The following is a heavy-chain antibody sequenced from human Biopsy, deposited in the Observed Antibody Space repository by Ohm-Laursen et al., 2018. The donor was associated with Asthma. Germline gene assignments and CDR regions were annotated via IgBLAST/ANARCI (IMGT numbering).Heavy chain of an antibody. D-gene: IGHD4-11*01. CDR3: ARVLTTEEGDTWFDP. J-gene: IGHJ5*02. Sequence: SSVKVSCKASGGTFSNYVFSWVRQAPGQGLEWMGGVIPMFGTTKYTQKFQARVSITADEATSTVYMELSSLRSEDTAVYYCARVLTTEEGDTWFDPWGQGTLVTVSS. CDR2: VIPMFGTT. CDR1: GGTFSNYV. V-gene: IGHV1-69*01.